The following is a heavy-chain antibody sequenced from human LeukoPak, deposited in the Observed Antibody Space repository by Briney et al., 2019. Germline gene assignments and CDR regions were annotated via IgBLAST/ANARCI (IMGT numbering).Heavy chain of an antibody. CDR2: IYSGGST. CDR1: GFTVSSNY. J-gene: IGHJ6*03. CDR3: TRPHSYGLHYYYYMDV. D-gene: IGHD5-18*01. V-gene: IGHV3-53*01. Sequence: GGSLRLSCAASGFTVSSNYMSWVRQAPGKGLEWVSVIYSGGSTYYADSAKGRFTISRDNSKNTLYLQMNSLKTEDTAVYYFTRPHSYGLHYYYYMDVWGKGTTVTVSS.